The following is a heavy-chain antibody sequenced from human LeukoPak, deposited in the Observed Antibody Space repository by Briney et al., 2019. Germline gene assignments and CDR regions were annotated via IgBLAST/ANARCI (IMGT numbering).Heavy chain of an antibody. CDR2: INPSGGST. D-gene: IGHD4-17*01. Sequence: ASVKVSCKASGYTFTSYYMHWVRQAPGQGLEWVGIINPSGGSTNYTQTLQGRVTMTRDTSTSTFYMEMSSLRYEDTAVYYCASLSTVTTHYYYMDVWGKGTTVTVSS. CDR3: ASLSTVTTHYYYMDV. CDR1: GYTFTSYY. V-gene: IGHV1-46*04. J-gene: IGHJ6*03.